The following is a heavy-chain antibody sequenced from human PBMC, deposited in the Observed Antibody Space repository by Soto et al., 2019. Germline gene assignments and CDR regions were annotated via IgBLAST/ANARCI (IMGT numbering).Heavy chain of an antibody. Sequence: ASVKVSCKASGYTFTIYGISWVLQAPGQGLEWMGWISAYNGNTNYAQKLQGRVTMTTDTSTSTAYMELRSLRSDDTAVYYCARVPPCWSGYRNNEDWGQGTLVNVAS. D-gene: IGHD3-3*01. CDR2: ISAYNGNT. CDR1: GYTFTIYG. J-gene: IGHJ4*02. CDR3: ARVPPCWSGYRNNED. V-gene: IGHV1-18*01.